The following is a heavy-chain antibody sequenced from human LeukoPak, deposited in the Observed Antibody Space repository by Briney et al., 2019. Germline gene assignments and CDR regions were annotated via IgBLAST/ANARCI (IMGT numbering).Heavy chain of an antibody. CDR1: GGSISSSSYY. CDR2: IYYSGST. D-gene: IGHD2-2*02. V-gene: IGHV4-39*01. J-gene: IGHJ4*02. Sequence: SETLSLTCTVSGGSISSSSYYWGWIRQPPGKGLEWIGSIYYSGSTYYNLSLKSRVTISVDTSKNQFSLKLSSVTAADTAVYYCARRCSSTSCYTGTDYWGQGTLVTVSS. CDR3: ARRCSSTSCYTGTDY.